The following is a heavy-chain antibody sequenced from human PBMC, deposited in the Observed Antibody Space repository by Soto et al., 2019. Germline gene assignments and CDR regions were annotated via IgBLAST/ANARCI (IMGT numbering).Heavy chain of an antibody. CDR2: ISYDGSNK. V-gene: IGHV3-30*18. J-gene: IGHJ4*02. D-gene: IGHD3-22*01. CDR1: GFTFSSYG. CDR3: AKDVGEEDSSGYYHDK. Sequence: QVQLVQSGGGVVQAGRSLRLSCAASGFTFSSYGMHWVRQAPGKGLEWVAVISYDGSNKYYADSVKGRFTISRDNAKNALDLHMNNVRADDTAVYYCAKDVGEEDSSGYYHDKWGQGTLVTVSS.